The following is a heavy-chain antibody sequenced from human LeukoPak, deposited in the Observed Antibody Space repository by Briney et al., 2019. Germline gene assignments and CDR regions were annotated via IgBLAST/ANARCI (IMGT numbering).Heavy chain of an antibody. Sequence: SETLSLTCTVSGGSISSSSYYWGWIRQPPGKGLEWIGSIYYSGSTNYNPSLKSRVTISVDTSKNQFSLKLSSVTAADTAVYYCALSRVIAPDVWGKGTTVTVSS. CDR3: ALSRVIAPDV. CDR2: IYYSGST. V-gene: IGHV4-39*07. D-gene: IGHD3-16*02. J-gene: IGHJ6*04. CDR1: GGSISSSSYY.